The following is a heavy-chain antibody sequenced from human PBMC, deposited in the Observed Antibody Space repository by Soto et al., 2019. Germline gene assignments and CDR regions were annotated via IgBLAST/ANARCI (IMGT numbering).Heavy chain of an antibody. CDR2: IAYDGRNK. J-gene: IGHJ4*02. Sequence: GGSLRLSCAASGFTFSSYAMHWVRQAPGKGLEWVAVIAYDGRNKYYADSVKGRFTISRDNSKNTLYLQMNSLRPEDTAVYYCARDVYDYVWGSYRYPGYWGQGTLVTVSS. CDR1: GFTFSSYA. D-gene: IGHD3-16*02. V-gene: IGHV3-30*04. CDR3: ARDVYDYVWGSYRYPGY.